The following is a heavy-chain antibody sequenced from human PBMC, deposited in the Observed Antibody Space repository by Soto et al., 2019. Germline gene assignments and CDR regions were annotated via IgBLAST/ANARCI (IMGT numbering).Heavy chain of an antibody. CDR3: TTDALGATKSDY. D-gene: IGHD1-26*01. J-gene: IGHJ4*02. CDR1: GFTFSNAW. V-gene: IGHV3-15*01. CDR2: IKSKTDGGTT. Sequence: GGSLRLSCAASGFTFSNAWMSWVRQAPGKGLEWVGRIKSKTDGGTTDYAAPVNGRFTISRDDSKNTLYLQMNSLKTEDTAVYYCTTDALGATKSDYWGQGTLVTVPQ.